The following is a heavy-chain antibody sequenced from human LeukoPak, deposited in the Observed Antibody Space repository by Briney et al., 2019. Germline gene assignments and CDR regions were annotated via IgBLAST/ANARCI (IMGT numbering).Heavy chain of an antibody. CDR2: ISAYNGDT. V-gene: IGHV1-18*01. D-gene: IGHD3-22*01. CDR1: DYTFTSYG. J-gene: IGHJ3*02. CDR3: ASLKNYYDSSGYLVTDAFDI. Sequence: ASVKVSCKASDYTFTSYGINWVRQAPGRGLEWMGWISAYNGDTDYAQKLQGRVSMTTDTSTSTAYMELRSLKSDDTAVYYCASLKNYYDSSGYLVTDAFDIWGQGTMVTVSS.